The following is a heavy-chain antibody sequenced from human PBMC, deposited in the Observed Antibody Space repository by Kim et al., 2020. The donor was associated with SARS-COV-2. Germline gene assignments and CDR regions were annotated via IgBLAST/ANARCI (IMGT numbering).Heavy chain of an antibody. CDR3: AIRGSNYGASNY. Sequence: GGSLRLSCAGSGFTFSSYGMSWVRQAPGKGLEWVSAIRYTGDTTDYADSMKGRFTISRDNSKNTLYLQMNSLRADDTALYYCAIRGSNYGASNYWSQGTLVTVPA. CDR2: IRYTGDTT. D-gene: IGHD4-17*01. J-gene: IGHJ4*02. CDR1: GFTFSSYG. V-gene: IGHV3-23*01.